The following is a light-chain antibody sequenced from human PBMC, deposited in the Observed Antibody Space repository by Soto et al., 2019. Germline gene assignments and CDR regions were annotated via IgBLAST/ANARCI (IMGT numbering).Light chain of an antibody. CDR2: DVS. CDR1: SGAIVDYNY. Sequence: QSVLTQPASVSGSPGQSITISCVGTSGAIVDYNYVSWYQQHPGKVPKVIIYDVSNRPSGVSYRFSGTKSGNTASLTVSGLQAEDEADYYCCSYTRSGTLIFGTGTKVTVL. J-gene: IGLJ1*01. CDR3: CSYTRSGTLI. V-gene: IGLV2-14*01.